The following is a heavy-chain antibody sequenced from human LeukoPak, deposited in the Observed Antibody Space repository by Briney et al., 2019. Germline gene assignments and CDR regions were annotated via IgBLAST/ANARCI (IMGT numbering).Heavy chain of an antibody. CDR3: ARHYYSDPFDY. Sequence: PSETLSLTCTVSGGSISSYYWSWIRQPPGKGLVWIVYISYSGSTNCNPSLKSRATISVDTSKNQFSLKLSSVTAADTAVYYCARHYYSDPFDYWGQGTLVTVSS. CDR1: GGSISSYY. CDR2: ISYSGST. J-gene: IGHJ4*02. D-gene: IGHD3-22*01. V-gene: IGHV4-59*01.